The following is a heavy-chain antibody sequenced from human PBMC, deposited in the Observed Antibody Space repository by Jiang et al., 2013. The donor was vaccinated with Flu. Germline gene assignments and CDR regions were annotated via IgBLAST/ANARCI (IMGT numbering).Heavy chain of an antibody. CDR2: IYPGDSDT. Sequence: GAEVKKPGESLKISCKGSGYSFTSYWIGWVRQMPGKGLEWMGIIYPGDSDTRYSPSFQGQVTISADKSISTAYLQWSSLKASDTAMYYCARDHYDYVWGSYRNRLRHDAFDIWGQGTMVTVSS. V-gene: IGHV5-51*01. CDR3: ARDHYDYVWGSYRNRLRHDAFDI. J-gene: IGHJ3*02. CDR1: GYSFTSYW. D-gene: IGHD3-16*02.